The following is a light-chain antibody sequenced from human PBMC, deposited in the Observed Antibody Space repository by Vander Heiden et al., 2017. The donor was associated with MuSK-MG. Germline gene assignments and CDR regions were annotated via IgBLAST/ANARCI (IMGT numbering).Light chain of an antibody. Sequence: DIQMTQSPSTLSASLGDRVTITCRASKSISNWLAWYQQKPGKAPKLLIYDASSLESGVPSRFSGNRSGTEFTLTISSLQPDDFAPYYCQQYSSYSQYTFGQGTKVEIK. CDR3: QQYSSYSQYT. J-gene: IGKJ2*01. CDR1: KSISNW. V-gene: IGKV1-5*01. CDR2: DAS.